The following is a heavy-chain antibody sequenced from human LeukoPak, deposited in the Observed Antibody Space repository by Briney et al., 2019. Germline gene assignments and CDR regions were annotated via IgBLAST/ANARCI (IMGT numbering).Heavy chain of an antibody. D-gene: IGHD2-8*01. J-gene: IGHJ4*02. CDR1: GFTFDDYG. V-gene: IGHV3-23*01. CDR3: AKDTSIGKYCTSGVCSPFDY. Sequence: PGGSLRLSCAASGFTFDDYGMSWVRQAPGKGLEWVSAISDSGDYTYYADSVKGRFTISRDNSKNTLYLHVNSLRAEDTAVYYCAKDTSIGKYCTSGVCSPFDYWGQGTLVTVSS. CDR2: ISDSGDYT.